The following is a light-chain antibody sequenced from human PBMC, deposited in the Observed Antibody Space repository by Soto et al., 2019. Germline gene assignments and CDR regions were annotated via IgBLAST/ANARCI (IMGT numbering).Light chain of an antibody. Sequence: DIQMTQSPSTLSASVGDTVTITCRASQSIGRWLAWYQQKPGKAPKLLIFDASTLESGVPSRFSGSGSETEFTLTISGLQPGDSATYYCQQYNSYSPTFGQGTKVDIK. CDR1: QSIGRW. V-gene: IGKV1-5*01. CDR3: QQYNSYSPT. J-gene: IGKJ1*01. CDR2: DAS.